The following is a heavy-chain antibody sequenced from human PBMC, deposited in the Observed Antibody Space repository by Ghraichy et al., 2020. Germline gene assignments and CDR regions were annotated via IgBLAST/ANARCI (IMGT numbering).Heavy chain of an antibody. Sequence: SQTLSLTCAISGDSVSSNSAAWNWIRQSPSRGLEWLGRTYYRSKWYNDYAVSVKSRITINPDTSKNQFSLQLNSVTPEDTAVYYCARDSFGGSSWHTKQFLYYYYGMDVWGQGTTVTVSS. J-gene: IGHJ6*02. CDR3: ARDSFGGSSWHTKQFLYYYYGMDV. D-gene: IGHD6-13*01. V-gene: IGHV6-1*01. CDR2: TYYRSKWYN. CDR1: GDSVSSNSAA.